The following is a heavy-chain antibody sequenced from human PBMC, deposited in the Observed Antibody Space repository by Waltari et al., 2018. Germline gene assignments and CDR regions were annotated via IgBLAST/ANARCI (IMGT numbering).Heavy chain of an antibody. CDR2: MSYDGNIK. CDR1: GFSFSYYG. J-gene: IGHJ6*03. V-gene: IGHV3-30*03. Sequence: QVQLVESGGGVVQPGRPLRLSCAASGFSFSYYGMHWVRQAPGKGLEWVAFMSYDGNIKYYGDSVKGRFTISRDNSKNTLYLQMNSLRAEDTAVYYCATTGYTYGYNYFYMDAWGKGTTVTVSS. CDR3: ATTGYTYGYNYFYMDA. D-gene: IGHD5-18*01.